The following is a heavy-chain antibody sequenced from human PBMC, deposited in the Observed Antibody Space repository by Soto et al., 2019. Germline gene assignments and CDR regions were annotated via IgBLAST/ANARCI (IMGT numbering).Heavy chain of an antibody. CDR1: GYTFTTFW. J-gene: IGHJ5*02. V-gene: IGHV5-10-1*01. CDR2: IDPRDSYV. CDR3: ARLFCSSTTCDSSLEP. D-gene: IGHD6-6*01. Sequence: LREALNISCTGFGYTFTTFWISWVRQMPGKGLEWMGRIDPRDSYVNYSPSFQGHVTISLDKYISTAYLQWGSLKASDTAMYYCARLFCSSTTCDSSLEPSGPGTLVTV.